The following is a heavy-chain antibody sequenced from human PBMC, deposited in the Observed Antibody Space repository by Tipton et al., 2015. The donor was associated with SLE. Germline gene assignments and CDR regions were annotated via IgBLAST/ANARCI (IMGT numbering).Heavy chain of an antibody. V-gene: IGHV4-31*03. CDR1: GGSISSSDYY. D-gene: IGHD3-3*01. Sequence: TLSLTCTVSGGSISSSDYYWTWIRQHPGKGLEWIGYIYYSGNTYYNPSLKSRATISVDTSKNQFSLKLGSVTAADTAVYYCARALNFWSGYYLDYWGQGTLVTVSS. J-gene: IGHJ4*02. CDR2: IYYSGNT. CDR3: ARALNFWSGYYLDY.